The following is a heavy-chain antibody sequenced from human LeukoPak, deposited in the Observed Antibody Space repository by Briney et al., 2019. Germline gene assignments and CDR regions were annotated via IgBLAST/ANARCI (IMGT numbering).Heavy chain of an antibody. CDR2: IKEDETEK. D-gene: IGHD3-10*01. CDR1: GFTFSRYW. J-gene: IGHJ4*02. V-gene: IGHV3-7*01. CDR3: ARILRVRGVIKVDY. Sequence: GGSLRLSCAASGFTFSRYWMSWVRQAPGKGLEWVANIKEDETEKYYVDSVKGRFSISRDNAKNSLFLQMNNLRAEDTAVYYCARILRVRGVIKVDYWGQGTLVTVSS.